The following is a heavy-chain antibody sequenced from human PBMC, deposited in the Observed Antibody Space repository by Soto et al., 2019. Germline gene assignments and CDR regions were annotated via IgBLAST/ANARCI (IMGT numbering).Heavy chain of an antibody. V-gene: IGHV3-74*01. Sequence: EVQLVESGGGLVQPGGSLRLSCAASGFTFSNYWMHWVRQAPGRGLVWVSRINSDGSSTGYADSVKGRFTISRDNAKSTQYLQIKNLRAEDTAVYYCAREGEFSPGLGWFDLWGQGTLVTVSS. CDR1: GFTFSNYW. CDR2: INSDGSST. D-gene: IGHD3-16*01. J-gene: IGHJ5*02. CDR3: AREGEFSPGLGWFDL.